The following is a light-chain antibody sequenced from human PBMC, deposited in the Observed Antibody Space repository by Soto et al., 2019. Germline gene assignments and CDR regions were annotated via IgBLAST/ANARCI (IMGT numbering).Light chain of an antibody. Sequence: QSALTQPASVSGSPGQSITISCTGTSSDVGGYNYVSWYQQHPGKAPKLMIYDVSNRPSGVSNPFSCYESDNTASPTISGLQSEDEDEYYYCCYTSSSTLDVFGTGTKLTVL. CDR1: SSDVGGYNY. CDR3: CCYTSSSTLDV. CDR2: DVS. J-gene: IGLJ1*01. V-gene: IGLV2-14*01.